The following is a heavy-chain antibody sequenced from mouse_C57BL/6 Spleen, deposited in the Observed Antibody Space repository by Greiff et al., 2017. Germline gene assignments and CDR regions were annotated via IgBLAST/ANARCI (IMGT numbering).Heavy chain of an antibody. D-gene: IGHD1-1*01. CDR2: IYPGDGDT. CDR1: GYAFSSSW. CDR3: ARYYYGEGYFDV. Sequence: VKLVEPGPELVKPGASVKISCKASGYAFSSSWMNWVKQRPGKGLEWIGRIYPGDGDTNYNGKFKGKATLTADKASSTAYMQLSSLTSEDSAVYFCARYYYGEGYFDVWGTGTTVTVSS. J-gene: IGHJ1*03. V-gene: IGHV1-82*01.